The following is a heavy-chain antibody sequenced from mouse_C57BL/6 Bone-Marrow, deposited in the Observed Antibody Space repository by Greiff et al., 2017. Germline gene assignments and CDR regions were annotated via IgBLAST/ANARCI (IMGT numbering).Heavy chain of an antibody. CDR2: LYPGSGST. CDR1: GYTFTSYW. D-gene: IGHD2-1*01. Sequence: QVQLQQPGAELVKPGASVKMSCKASGYTFTSYWITWVKQRPGQGLEWIGDLYPGSGSTNYNEKFKSKATLTVDTSSSTAYMQLSSLTSEDSAVYYCARADYGNYRAFAYWGQGTLVTVSA. CDR3: ARADYGNYRAFAY. V-gene: IGHV1-55*01. J-gene: IGHJ3*01.